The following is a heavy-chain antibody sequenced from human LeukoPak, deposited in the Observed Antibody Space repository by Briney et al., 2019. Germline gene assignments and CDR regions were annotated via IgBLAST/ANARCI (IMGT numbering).Heavy chain of an antibody. CDR1: GYTFTGYY. J-gene: IGHJ4*02. Sequence: GASVKVSCKASGYTFTGYYMYWVRQAPGQGLEWVGWINPNSGGTNYAQKFQGRVTMTRDTSISTAYMELSRLGSDDTAVHYCARGPHYYDPPDYWGQGTLVTVSS. CDR2: INPNSGGT. CDR3: ARGPHYYDPPDY. D-gene: IGHD3-22*01. V-gene: IGHV1-2*02.